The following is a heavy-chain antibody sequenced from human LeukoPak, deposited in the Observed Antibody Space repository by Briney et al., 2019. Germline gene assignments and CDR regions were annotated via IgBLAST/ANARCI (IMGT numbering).Heavy chain of an antibody. CDR3: TRDRGAYNLYDY. J-gene: IGHJ4*02. V-gene: IGHV3-7*03. CDR1: GFSFSGYW. CDR2: IKQDGSVK. Sequence: GGSLRLSCAASGFSFSGYWMSWVRQTPGKGLEWVANIKQDGSVKNSVDSMKGRFTISRDNTKNSLYLEMNSLKAEDTAVYHCTRDRGAYNLYDYWGQGTLVTVSS. D-gene: IGHD1-1*01.